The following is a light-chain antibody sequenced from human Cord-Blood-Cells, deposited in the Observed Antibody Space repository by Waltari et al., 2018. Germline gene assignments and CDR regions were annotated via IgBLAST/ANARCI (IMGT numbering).Light chain of an antibody. CDR2: DAS. Sequence: DIQMTQSPSTLSESVGDRVTITCRASQSISSWLAWYQQKPGKAPKLLIYDASSLESGVPSRFSGSGSGTEFTLTISSLQPDDFATYYCQQYKSYSLTFGGGTKVEIK. CDR3: QQYKSYSLT. CDR1: QSISSW. J-gene: IGKJ4*01. V-gene: IGKV1-5*01.